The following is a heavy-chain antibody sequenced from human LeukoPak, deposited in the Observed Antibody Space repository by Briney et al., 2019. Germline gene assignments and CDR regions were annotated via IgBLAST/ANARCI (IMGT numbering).Heavy chain of an antibody. V-gene: IGHV1-69*01. CDR3: ARSPNPPIVVVPAALIYYYFDY. Sequence: GASVKVSCKASGGTFSSYAISWVRQAPGQGLEWMGGIIPIFGTANYAQKFQGRVTITAAESTSTAYMELSSLRSEDTAVYYCARSPNPPIVVVPAALIYYYFDYWGQGTLVTVSS. D-gene: IGHD2-2*01. CDR1: GGTFSSYA. J-gene: IGHJ4*02. CDR2: IIPIFGTA.